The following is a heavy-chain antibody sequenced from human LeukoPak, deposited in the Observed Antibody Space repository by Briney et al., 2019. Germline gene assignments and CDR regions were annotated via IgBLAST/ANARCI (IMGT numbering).Heavy chain of an antibody. J-gene: IGHJ4*02. D-gene: IGHD6-6*01. CDR2: IIPIFGTA. Sequence: SVKVSCKASGGTFSSYAISWVRQAPGQGLEWMGGIIPIFGTANYAQKFQGRVAITADKSTSTAYMELSSLRSEDTAVYYCARALYSTSRAWYFDYWGQGTLVTVSS. V-gene: IGHV1-69*06. CDR1: GGTFSSYA. CDR3: ARALYSTSRAWYFDY.